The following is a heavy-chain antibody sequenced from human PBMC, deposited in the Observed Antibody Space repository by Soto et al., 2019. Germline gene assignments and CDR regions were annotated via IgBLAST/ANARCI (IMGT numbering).Heavy chain of an antibody. CDR1: GFTFSSYA. J-gene: IGHJ2*01. V-gene: IGHV3-64D*09. Sequence: GGSLRLSCSASGFTFSSYAMHWVRQAPGKGLEYVSAISSNGGSTYYAGSVKGRFTISRDNSKNTLYLQMSSLRAEVTAVYYCVKGGGLTHSYWYCDLWGRGTLVTVSS. CDR3: VKGGGLTHSYWYCDL. CDR2: ISSNGGST. D-gene: IGHD3-16*01.